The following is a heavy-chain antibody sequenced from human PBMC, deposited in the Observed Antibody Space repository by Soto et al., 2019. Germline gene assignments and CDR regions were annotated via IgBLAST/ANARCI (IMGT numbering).Heavy chain of an antibody. J-gene: IGHJ4*02. Sequence: VQLVESGGGVVQPGGSLRLSCTASGFSFRSYGMHWVRQAPGKGLEWVAVIWYDGSNKYSADSVKGRFTISRDNSKKTLYLQMSSMRAEDTAVYYCARDGCGGDCPFDYWGQGTLVTVSS. D-gene: IGHD2-21*02. CDR1: GFSFRSYG. CDR3: ARDGCGGDCPFDY. V-gene: IGHV3-33*01. CDR2: IWYDGSNK.